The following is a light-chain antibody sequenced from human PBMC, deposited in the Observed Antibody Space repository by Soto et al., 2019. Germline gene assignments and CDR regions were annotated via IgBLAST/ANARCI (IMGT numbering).Light chain of an antibody. CDR2: DAS. J-gene: IGKJ5*01. V-gene: IGKV1-33*01. CDR1: QDIGKN. CDR3: QQYDNLLPIT. Sequence: IQMTQSPSSLSASVGDRVTITCQASQDIGKNLNWYQQKPGKAPKVLIYDASSLQTGVPSRFSGSGSATHFTFTISSLQPEDVATYYCQQYDNLLPITFGQGTRLEIK.